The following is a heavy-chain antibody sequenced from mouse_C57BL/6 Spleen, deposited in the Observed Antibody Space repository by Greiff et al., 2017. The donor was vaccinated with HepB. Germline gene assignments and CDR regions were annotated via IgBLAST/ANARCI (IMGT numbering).Heavy chain of an antibody. D-gene: IGHD3-3*01. Sequence: VQQSNGKSLEWIGVINPNYGTTSYNQKFKGKATLTVDQSSSTAYMQLNSLTSEDSAVYYCARGTLADYYAMDYWGQGTSVTVSS. CDR2: INPNYGTT. J-gene: IGHJ4*01. V-gene: IGHV1-39*01. CDR3: ARGTLADYYAMDY.